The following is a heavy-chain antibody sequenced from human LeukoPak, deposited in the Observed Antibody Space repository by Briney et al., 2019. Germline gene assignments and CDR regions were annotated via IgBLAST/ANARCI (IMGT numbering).Heavy chain of an antibody. CDR3: ARAQTGCSSTSCYQAPDY. CDR1: GGTFSSYA. V-gene: IGHV1-69*05. Sequence: SVKVSCKASGGTFSSYAISWVRQAPGQGLEWMGGIIPIFGTANYAQKFQGRVTITTDESTSTAYMELSSLRSEDTAVYYCARAQTGCSSTSCYQAPDYWGQGTLVTVSS. J-gene: IGHJ4*02. CDR2: IIPIFGTA. D-gene: IGHD2-2*01.